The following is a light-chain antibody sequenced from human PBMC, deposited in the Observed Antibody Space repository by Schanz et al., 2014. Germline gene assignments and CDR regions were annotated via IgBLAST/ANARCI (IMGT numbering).Light chain of an antibody. V-gene: IGLV1-44*01. CDR2: GNN. CDR3: AAWDDSLNAYV. CDR1: SSSIGSNP. Sequence: QSVLTQPPSASGTPGQRVTISCSGSSSSIGSNPVNWYQQLPGTAPKLLIYGNNQRPSGVPDRFSDSKSGTSASLVISGLQSEDEADYYCAAWDDSLNAYVFGTGTKLTVL. J-gene: IGLJ1*01.